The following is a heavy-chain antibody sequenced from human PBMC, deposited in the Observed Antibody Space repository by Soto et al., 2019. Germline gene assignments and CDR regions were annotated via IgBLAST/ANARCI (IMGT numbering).Heavy chain of an antibody. Sequence: EVQLVESGGGLVQPGGSLRLSCAASGFTFSSQWMHWVRQAPGKGLVWVSRINNDGSGTNYADSAKGRFTISRDNAKNTLYLQVNSLRAEDTAVYYCARGGCTSTSCLDYWGQGTLVTVSS. J-gene: IGHJ4*03. CDR3: ARGGCTSTSCLDY. CDR1: GFTFSSQW. D-gene: IGHD2-2*01. CDR2: INNDGSGT. V-gene: IGHV3-74*01.